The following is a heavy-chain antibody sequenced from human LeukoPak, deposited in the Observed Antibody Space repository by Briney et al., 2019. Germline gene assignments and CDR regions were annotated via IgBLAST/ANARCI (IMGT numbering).Heavy chain of an antibody. CDR2: IYYSGSP. Sequence: PSETLSLTCTVSGGSISSSIYYWGWIRQPPGKGLEWIGRIYYSGSPYYNPSLKSRVTISVDTSKNQFSLKLSSVTAADTAVYYCARQLAAAGHFHSWGQGTLVTVSS. J-gene: IGHJ4*02. V-gene: IGHV4-39*01. D-gene: IGHD6-13*01. CDR3: ARQLAAAGHFHS. CDR1: GGSISSSIYY.